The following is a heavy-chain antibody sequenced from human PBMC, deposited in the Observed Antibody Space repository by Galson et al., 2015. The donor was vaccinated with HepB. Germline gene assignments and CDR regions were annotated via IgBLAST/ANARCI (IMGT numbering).Heavy chain of an antibody. CDR2: ISYDGSNK. J-gene: IGHJ3*02. CDR1: GFTFSSYG. CDR3: AKAYYGGNRDDAFDI. D-gene: IGHD4-23*01. V-gene: IGHV3-30*18. Sequence: SLRLSCAASGFTFSSYGMHGVRQAPGKGLEWVAVISYDGSNKYYADSVKGRFTISRDNSKNTLYLQMNSPRAEDTAVYYCAKAYYGGNRDDAFDIWGRGTMVTVSS.